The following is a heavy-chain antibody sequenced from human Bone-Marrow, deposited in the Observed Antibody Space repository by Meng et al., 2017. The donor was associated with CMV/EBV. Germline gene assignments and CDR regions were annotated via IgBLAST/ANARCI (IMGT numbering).Heavy chain of an antibody. CDR1: GFTFSSYS. D-gene: IGHD3-3*01. CDR3: ARDNNYDFWSAWDYYGMDV. CDR2: ISSSSSTI. V-gene: IGHV3-48*04. J-gene: IGHJ6*02. Sequence: GESLKISCAASGFTFSSYSMNWVRQAPGKGLEWVSYISSSSSTIYYADSVKGRFTISRDNAKNSLYLQMNSLRAEDTAVYYCARDNNYDFWSAWDYYGMDVWAQGTTVTVSS.